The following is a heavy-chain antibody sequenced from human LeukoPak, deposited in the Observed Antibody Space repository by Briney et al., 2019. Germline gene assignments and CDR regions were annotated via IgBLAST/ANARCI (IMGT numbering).Heavy chain of an antibody. D-gene: IGHD1-26*01. Sequence: PGGSLRLSCAASGFTFSSYGMHWVRQAPGKGLEWVAVISYDGSNKYYADSVKGRFTISRDNSKNTLYLQMNSLRAEDTAVYYCAKLARSGSPTDYWGQGTLVIVSS. CDR1: GFTFSSYG. J-gene: IGHJ4*02. CDR2: ISYDGSNK. V-gene: IGHV3-30*18. CDR3: AKLARSGSPTDY.